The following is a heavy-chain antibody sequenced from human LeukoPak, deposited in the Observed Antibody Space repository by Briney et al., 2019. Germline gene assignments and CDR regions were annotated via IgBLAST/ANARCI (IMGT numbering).Heavy chain of an antibody. CDR1: GFTFSSYA. Sequence: PGGSLRLSCAASGFTFSSYAMHWVRQAPGKGLEWVAVISYDGSNNYYADSVKGRFTISRDNSKNKLYLQMNSLRAEDTAVYYCARGMVRDDYYYYYMDVWGKGTTVTVSS. J-gene: IGHJ6*03. V-gene: IGHV3-30*04. CDR2: ISYDGSNN. D-gene: IGHD3-10*01. CDR3: ARGMVRDDYYYYYMDV.